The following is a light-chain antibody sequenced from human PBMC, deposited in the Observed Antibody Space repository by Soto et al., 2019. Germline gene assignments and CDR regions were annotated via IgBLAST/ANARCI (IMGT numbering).Light chain of an antibody. CDR1: QDISNY. CDR2: DVS. J-gene: IGKJ5*01. Sequence: DIQMTHSPASLSSSVVDRVTITCQASQDISNYLNWYQHKPGKAPKLLIYDVSNLETGVPSRFSGSGSGTDFTFTISSLQPEDIATYYCQQYDNLPIALGQGTRLEIK. CDR3: QQYDNLPIA. V-gene: IGKV1-33*01.